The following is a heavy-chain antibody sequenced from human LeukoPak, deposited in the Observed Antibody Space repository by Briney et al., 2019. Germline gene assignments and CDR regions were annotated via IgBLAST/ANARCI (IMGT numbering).Heavy chain of an antibody. CDR1: GGSISSSRYY. CDR2: IYYSGST. Sequence: SETLSLTCTVSGGSISSSRYYWGWIRQPPGKGLEWIGSIYYSGSTYYNPSLKSRVTISVDTSKNQFSLKLSSVTAADTAVYYCARHCSSTSCYDYYYYMDVWGKGTTVTVSS. V-gene: IGHV4-39*01. CDR3: ARHCSSTSCYDYYYYMDV. D-gene: IGHD2-2*01. J-gene: IGHJ6*03.